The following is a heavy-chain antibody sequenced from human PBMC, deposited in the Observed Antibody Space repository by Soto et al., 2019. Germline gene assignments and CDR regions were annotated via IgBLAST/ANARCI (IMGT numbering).Heavy chain of an antibody. V-gene: IGHV1-2*04. Sequence: QVQLVQSGAEVKKPGASVNVSCRASGYTFNDYFLHWVRQAPGQGLEWMGWINPNSGSTHVVEKLERLVSMPSDASITTVYLVMNRLRSDDTAVYYCARVTATSPDAWLDPWGQGTLVTVSS. D-gene: IGHD4-4*01. CDR2: INPNSGST. J-gene: IGHJ5*02. CDR3: ARVTATSPDAWLDP. CDR1: GYTFNDYF.